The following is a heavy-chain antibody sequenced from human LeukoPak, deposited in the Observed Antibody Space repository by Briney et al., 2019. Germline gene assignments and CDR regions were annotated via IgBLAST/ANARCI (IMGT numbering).Heavy chain of an antibody. V-gene: IGHV4-31*03. CDR1: GGSISSGGYY. CDR3: ARGYYDYAWGSYRYTRSLTD. D-gene: IGHD3-16*02. J-gene: IGHJ4*02. CDR2: IYYSGST. Sequence: SETLSLTCTVSGGSISSGGYYWSWIRQHPGKGLEWIGYIYYSGSTYYNPSLKSRVTISVDTSKNQFSLKLSSVTAADTAVYYCARGYYDYAWGSYRYTRSLTDWGQGTLVTVSS.